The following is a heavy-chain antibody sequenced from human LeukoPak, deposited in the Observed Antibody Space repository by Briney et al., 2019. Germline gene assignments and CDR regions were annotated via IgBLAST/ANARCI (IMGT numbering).Heavy chain of an antibody. Sequence: SETLSLTCAVYGGSFSGYYWSWIRQPPGKGLEWIGEINHSGSTNYDPSLKSRVTISVDTSKNQFSLKLSSVTAADAAAYYCARAGGTYYDILTGYYTPGWFDPWGQGTLVTVSS. D-gene: IGHD3-9*01. CDR3: ARAGGTYYDILTGYYTPGWFDP. CDR1: GGSFSGYY. CDR2: INHSGST. J-gene: IGHJ5*02. V-gene: IGHV4-34*01.